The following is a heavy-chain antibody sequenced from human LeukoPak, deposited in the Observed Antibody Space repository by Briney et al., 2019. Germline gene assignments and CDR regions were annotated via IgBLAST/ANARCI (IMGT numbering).Heavy chain of an antibody. D-gene: IGHD5-12*01. Sequence: GGSLTLSCAASGFTFDDYGMSWVRQAPGKGLEWVSGINWNGGSTGYADSVKGRFTISRDNAKDSLYLQMNSLGAEDTALYHCARGSGYDPNWFDPWGQGTLVTVSS. CDR3: ARGSGYDPNWFDP. V-gene: IGHV3-20*01. J-gene: IGHJ5*02. CDR1: GFTFDDYG. CDR2: INWNGGST.